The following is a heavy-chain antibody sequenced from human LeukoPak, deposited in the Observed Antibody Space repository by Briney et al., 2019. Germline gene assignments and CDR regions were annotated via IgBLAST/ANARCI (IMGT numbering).Heavy chain of an antibody. D-gene: IGHD2-2*01. J-gene: IGHJ4*02. V-gene: IGHV3-23*01. CDR3: ARHFCSSTSCSN. CDR1: GFIFSDYV. Sequence: GGSLRLSCTASGFIFSDYVMIWVRQAPGKGLEWVSGITASGDRTYYGDSVKGRFTVSRDNSKNTVYLQMNSLRVDDTAVYYCARHFCSSTSCSNWGQGTLVTVSS. CDR2: ITASGDRT.